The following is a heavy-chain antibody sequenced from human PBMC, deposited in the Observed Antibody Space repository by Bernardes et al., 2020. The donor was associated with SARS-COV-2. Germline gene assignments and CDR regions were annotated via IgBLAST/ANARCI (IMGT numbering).Heavy chain of an antibody. Sequence: ASVKVSCKVSGYTLTELSMHWVRQAPGKGLEWMGGFDPEDGETIYAQKFQGRVTMTEDTSTDTAYMELSSLRSEDTAVYYCATAPTLRSSPPGGYYYYYGMDVWGQVTTVTVPS. CDR3: ATAPTLRSSPPGGYYYYYGMDV. D-gene: IGHD6-13*01. CDR2: FDPEDGET. CDR1: GYTLTELS. J-gene: IGHJ6*02. V-gene: IGHV1-24*01.